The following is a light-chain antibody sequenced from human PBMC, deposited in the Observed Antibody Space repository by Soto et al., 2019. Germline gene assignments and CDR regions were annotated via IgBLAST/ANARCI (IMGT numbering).Light chain of an antibody. J-gene: IGKJ4*01. CDR3: QHYDDLVT. Sequence: DIQMTQSPSSLSASAGDRVIITCQASQDIRNHLNWYQQKPGKAPKLLIYDVSNLATGVPPKFRGGVSGTDFTLTISRLQPEDIATYYCQHYDDLVTFGGGTKVEIK. CDR2: DVS. CDR1: QDIRNH. V-gene: IGKV1-33*01.